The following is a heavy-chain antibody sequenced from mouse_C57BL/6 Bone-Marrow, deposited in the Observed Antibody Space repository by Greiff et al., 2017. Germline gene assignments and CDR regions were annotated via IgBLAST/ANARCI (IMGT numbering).Heavy chain of an antibody. CDR3: ARRKFTTVVATSDV. Sequence: EVKLMESGGGLVKPGGSLKLSCAASGFTFSDYGMHWVRQAPEKGLEWVAYISSGSSTIYYADTVKGRFTISRDNAKNTLFLQMTSLRSEDTAMYYCARRKFTTVVATSDVWGTGTTVTVSS. J-gene: IGHJ1*03. CDR1: GFTFSDYG. CDR2: ISSGSSTI. D-gene: IGHD1-1*01. V-gene: IGHV5-17*01.